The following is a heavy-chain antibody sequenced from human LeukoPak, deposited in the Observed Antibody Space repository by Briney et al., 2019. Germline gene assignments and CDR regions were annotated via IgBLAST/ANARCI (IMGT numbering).Heavy chain of an antibody. CDR1: GFTVSSNY. D-gene: IGHD1-26*01. J-gene: IGHJ4*02. CDR2: MYSGGRT. V-gene: IGHV3-66*01. CDR3: ARESGSYYGVTLDY. Sequence: GGSLRLSCAASGFTVSSNYMSWVRQAPGKGLEWVSVMYSGGRTEYADSVKGRFTISRDNSKNTLYLQMNSLRAEDTAVYYCARESGSYYGVTLDYWGQGTLVTVSS.